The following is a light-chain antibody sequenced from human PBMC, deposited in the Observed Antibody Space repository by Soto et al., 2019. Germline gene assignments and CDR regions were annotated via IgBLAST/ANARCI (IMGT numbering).Light chain of an antibody. CDR2: VGTGGIVG. V-gene: IGLV9-49*01. Sequence: QPVLTQPPSASASLGASVTLTCTLSSGYSNYKVDWYQQRPGKGPRFVMRVGTGGIVGSKGDGIPDRFSVLGSGLNRYLTIKNIQEEDESDYHCGADHGSRSNFVFGGGTKLTVL. CDR1: SGYSNYK. J-gene: IGLJ2*01. CDR3: GADHGSRSNFV.